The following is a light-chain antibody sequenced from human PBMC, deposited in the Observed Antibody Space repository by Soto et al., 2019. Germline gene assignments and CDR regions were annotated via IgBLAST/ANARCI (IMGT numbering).Light chain of an antibody. CDR1: QRVGSN. CDR3: QQYRDWPQT. V-gene: IGKV3-15*01. CDR2: GAG. Sequence: EIVLTQSPVTLSVSPGERATLSCTASQRVGSNLAWYQQKPGRAPRLLIYGAGTRATGIPDTFSGSGSETAFTLTISSLQSDVFAVYYCQQYRDWPQTFGQGTKVEIK. J-gene: IGKJ1*01.